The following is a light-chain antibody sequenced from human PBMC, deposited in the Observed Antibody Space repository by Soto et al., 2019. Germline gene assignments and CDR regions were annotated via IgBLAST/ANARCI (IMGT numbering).Light chain of an antibody. CDR2: NNN. Sequence: QSVLTQPPSASGTPGQRGTISCSGSSSNLGSNTVNWYQQLPGTAPQLRIDNNNQRPSGGPDRFSGSKSGTSASLAISRLQSEDEADYYCAAWDDSLNGLVFGTGTKLTVL. CDR1: SSNLGSNT. J-gene: IGLJ1*01. V-gene: IGLV1-44*01. CDR3: AAWDDSLNGLV.